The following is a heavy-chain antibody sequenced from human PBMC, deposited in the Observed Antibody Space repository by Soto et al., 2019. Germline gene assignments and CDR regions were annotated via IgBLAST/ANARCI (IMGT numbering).Heavy chain of an antibody. CDR1: GFAFNRYY. CDR2: VDQDGSAK. J-gene: IGHJ4*02. Sequence: PGGSLRLSCAASGFAFNRYYMSWVRQAPGKGLEWVATVDQDGSAKYYVDSVKGRFTISRDNAKNSLYVQMNSLRGEDTAVYYCARYCAYDSIYYCSSDRLGYWGQGTLVTVSS. D-gene: IGHD3-22*01. V-gene: IGHV3-7*01. CDR3: ARYCAYDSIYYCSSDRLGY.